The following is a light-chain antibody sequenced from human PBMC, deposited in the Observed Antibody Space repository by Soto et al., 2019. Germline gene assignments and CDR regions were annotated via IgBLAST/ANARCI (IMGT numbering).Light chain of an antibody. CDR3: QQYGNPRIT. Sequence: EIVLTPSPATLSVSPVERCTLYSRASQSVFSSLAWYQQKPGQAPRLLIYGAATRATGIPARFSGSGSETDFTLTISRLEPEDFALYFCQQYGNPRITFGQGTRLEIK. J-gene: IGKJ5*01. V-gene: IGKV3-15*01. CDR2: GAA. CDR1: QSVFSS.